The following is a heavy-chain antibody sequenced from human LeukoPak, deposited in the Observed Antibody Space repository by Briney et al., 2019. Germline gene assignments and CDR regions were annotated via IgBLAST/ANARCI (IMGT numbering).Heavy chain of an antibody. Sequence: ASVKVSCKAPGYTLSKLSIHWVRQPSGKGLERMGAFDPEDGETIYAQEFQGRATMTADTSTDTAYMELSSLRSEDTAVYYCARDVFGYCSSAICESNAFDIWGQGTMVTVSS. CDR2: FDPEDGET. D-gene: IGHD2-15*01. CDR3: ARDVFGYCSSAICESNAFDI. V-gene: IGHV1-24*01. CDR1: GYTLSKLS. J-gene: IGHJ3*02.